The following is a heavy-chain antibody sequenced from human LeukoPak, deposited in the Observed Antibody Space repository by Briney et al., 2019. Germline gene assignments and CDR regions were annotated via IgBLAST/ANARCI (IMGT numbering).Heavy chain of an antibody. Sequence: GGTLRLSCAASGFTFSSYAMHWVRQAPGKGLEWVAVISYDGSNKYYADSVKGRFTISRDNSKNTLYLQMNSLRAEDTAVYYCARVGVNYYDSSGYYGPGYYFDYWGQGTLVTVSS. CDR3: ARVGVNYYDSSGYYGPGYYFDY. CDR1: GFTFSSYA. CDR2: ISYDGSNK. J-gene: IGHJ4*02. D-gene: IGHD3-22*01. V-gene: IGHV3-30-3*01.